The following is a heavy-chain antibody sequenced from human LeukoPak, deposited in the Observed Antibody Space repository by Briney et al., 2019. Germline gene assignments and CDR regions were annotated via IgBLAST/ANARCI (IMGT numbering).Heavy chain of an antibody. Sequence: ASVKVSCKASGYTFTRYDINWVRQATGQGLEWMGWINTKSGMTGHAQKFQGRITITKDTSISTVYMELSSLSSEDTAVYYCAAAAAGSSFYYMDVWGKGTTVTVSS. D-gene: IGHD6-13*01. CDR3: AAAAAGSSFYYMDV. V-gene: IGHV1-8*03. J-gene: IGHJ6*03. CDR1: GYTFTRYD. CDR2: INTKSGMT.